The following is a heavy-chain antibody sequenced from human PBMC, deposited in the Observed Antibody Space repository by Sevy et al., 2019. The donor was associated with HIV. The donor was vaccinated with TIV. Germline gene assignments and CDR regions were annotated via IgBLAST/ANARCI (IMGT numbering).Heavy chain of an antibody. D-gene: IGHD3-10*01. V-gene: IGHV3-21*01. CDR1: GFFFNTYN. J-gene: IGHJ4*02. Sequence: GGSLRLSCATSGFFFNTYNMNWVRQAPGKGLEWVSSISRSSSYINYADSVKGRFTISRDNAENSLFLQMNSLRAEDTAVYYCVRGDRGWGITGYYFDYWGQGTLVTVSS. CDR2: ISRSSSYI. CDR3: VRGDRGWGITGYYFDY.